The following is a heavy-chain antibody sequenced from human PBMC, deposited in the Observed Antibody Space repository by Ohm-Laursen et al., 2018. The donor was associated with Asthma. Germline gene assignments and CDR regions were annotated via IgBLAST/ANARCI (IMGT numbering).Heavy chain of an antibody. CDR2: ISTASSFI. V-gene: IGHV3-21*01. J-gene: IGHJ1*01. CDR3: ARIGPEWELPGREYSLHH. D-gene: IGHD1-26*01. CDR1: GYTFSRYS. Sequence: SLRLSCSAPGYTFSRYSIHWVRQIPGKGLEWVASISTASSFIYYADSVRGRFTTSRDNARNSVYLQMNSLSAEDTALYYCARIGPEWELPGREYSLHHWGEGTLVTVSS.